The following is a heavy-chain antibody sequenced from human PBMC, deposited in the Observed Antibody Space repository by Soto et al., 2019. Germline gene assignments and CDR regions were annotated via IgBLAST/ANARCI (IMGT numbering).Heavy chain of an antibody. J-gene: IGHJ6*02. D-gene: IGHD2-2*01. V-gene: IGHV4-4*08. Sequence: SETLSLTCTVSGDFNTNFYWSWIRQSPGKGLEWMGFIYSSGSTRYNPSLKSRITMSLDTSKNQFSLKLSSVAAADTAVYYCAANIVVESGYYYGMDVWGQGTTVTVSS. CDR1: GDFNTNFY. CDR3: AANIVVESGYYYGMDV. CDR2: IYSSGST.